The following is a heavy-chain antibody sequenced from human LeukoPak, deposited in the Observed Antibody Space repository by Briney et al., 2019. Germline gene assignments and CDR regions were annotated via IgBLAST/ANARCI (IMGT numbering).Heavy chain of an antibody. CDR2: INHSGST. V-gene: IGHV4-34*01. CDR3: ARHTPHYDFWSGYYSGYFDS. D-gene: IGHD3-3*01. CDR1: GGSFSGYY. Sequence: SETLSLTCAVYGGSFSGYYWSWIRQPPGKGLEWIGEINHSGSTNYSPSLKSRVTISVDTSKNQFSLKLSSVTAADTDVYYCARHTPHYDFWSGYYSGYFDSWGQGTLVTVSS. J-gene: IGHJ4*02.